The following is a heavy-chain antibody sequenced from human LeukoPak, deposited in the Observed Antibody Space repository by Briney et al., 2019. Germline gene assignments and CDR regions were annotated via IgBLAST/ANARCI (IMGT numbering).Heavy chain of an antibody. D-gene: IGHD3-22*01. CDR2: MYLSGTT. CDR1: GDSINSLDL. Sequence: TASETLSLTCTVSGDSINSLDLWSWVRQPPGKGLEWIGEMYLSGTTHSNPSVKSRVTISIDKSKNQFFLNLSSVTAADTAVYYCAGLVGRYSSGLYHYYFDYWGQGTLVTVSS. CDR3: AGLVGRYSSGLYHYYFDY. J-gene: IGHJ4*02. V-gene: IGHV4-4*02.